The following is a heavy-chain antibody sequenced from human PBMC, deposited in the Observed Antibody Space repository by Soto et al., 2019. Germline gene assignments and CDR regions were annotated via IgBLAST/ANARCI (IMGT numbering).Heavy chain of an antibody. J-gene: IGHJ4*02. CDR3: ARENIAAASFDY. CDR1: GGSISSGDYY. D-gene: IGHD6-13*01. V-gene: IGHV4-30-4*01. CDR2: IYYSGST. Sequence: PSETLSLTCTVSGGSISSGDYYWSWIRQPPGKGLEWIGYIYYSGSTYYNPSLKSRVTISVDTSKNQFSLKLSSVTAADTAVYYCARENIAAASFDYWGQGTLVTVSS.